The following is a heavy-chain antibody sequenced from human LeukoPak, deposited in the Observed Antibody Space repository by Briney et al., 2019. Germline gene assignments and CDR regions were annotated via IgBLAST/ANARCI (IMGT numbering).Heavy chain of an antibody. Sequence: GRSLRLSCAASGFTFDDYAMHWVRQAPGKGLEWVSGISWNSAGIGYADSVKGRFTISRDNAKSSLFLQMNSLRAEDAAVYYCARDKPRGSYYGSISDSWGQGTLVTVSS. CDR1: GFTFDDYA. V-gene: IGHV3-9*01. CDR2: ISWNSAGI. CDR3: ARDKPRGSYYGSISDS. J-gene: IGHJ4*02. D-gene: IGHD1-26*01.